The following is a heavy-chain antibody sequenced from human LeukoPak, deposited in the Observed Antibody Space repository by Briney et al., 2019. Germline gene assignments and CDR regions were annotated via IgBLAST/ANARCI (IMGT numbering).Heavy chain of an antibody. Sequence: SGTLSLTRAVSGGSIVSSDWWSWVRQPPGKGLEWIGEIYHSGITNYNPSLKSRLTISVDKSKNQFSLMLTSVTAADTAVYYCAREEGSSGWWAQYHWGQGTLVTVSS. CDR2: IYHSGIT. CDR1: GGSIVSSDW. J-gene: IGHJ5*02. D-gene: IGHD6-19*01. CDR3: AREEGSSGWWAQYH. V-gene: IGHV4-4*02.